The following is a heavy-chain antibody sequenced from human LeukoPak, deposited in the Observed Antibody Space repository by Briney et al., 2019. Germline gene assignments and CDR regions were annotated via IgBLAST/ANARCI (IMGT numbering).Heavy chain of an antibody. D-gene: IGHD4-17*01. CDR3: ARGATTTRFGRFDP. CDR1: GFTFSSYW. J-gene: IGHJ5*02. V-gene: IGHV3-74*01. CDR2: TNSDGSST. Sequence: GGSLRLSCAASGFTFSSYWMHWVRQAPGKGLVWVSRTNSDGSSTSYADSVKGRFTISRDNAKNTLYLQMNSLRAEDTAVYYCARGATTTRFGRFDPWGQGTLVIVSS.